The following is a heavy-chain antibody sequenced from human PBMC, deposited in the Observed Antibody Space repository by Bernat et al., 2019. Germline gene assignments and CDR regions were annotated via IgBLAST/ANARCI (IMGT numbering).Heavy chain of an antibody. D-gene: IGHD6-6*01. CDR2: IYSGGST. CDR1: GFTFSSYA. Sequence: EVQLLESGGGLVQPGGSLRLSCAASGFTFSSYAMSWVRQAPGQGLEWVSVIYSGGSTYDADSVKGRLTISRDNTKNTLYLQMNSLRAEDTAVYYCARDRLAPQTGKDYYDYGMDVWGQGTTVTVSS. V-gene: IGHV3-23*03. CDR3: ARDRLAPQTGKDYYDYGMDV. J-gene: IGHJ6*02.